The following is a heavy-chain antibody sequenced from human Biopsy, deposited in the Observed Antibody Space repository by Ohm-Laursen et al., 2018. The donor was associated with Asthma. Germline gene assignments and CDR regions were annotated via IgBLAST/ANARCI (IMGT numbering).Heavy chain of an antibody. CDR2: IFSNDEK. CDR1: GFSLRNARMG. J-gene: IGHJ5*02. V-gene: IGHV2-26*01. CDR3: ARVVNYDFRSGYWFDP. D-gene: IGHD3-3*01. Sequence: ATQTLTLTCTVSGFSLRNARMGVTWIRQPPGKALEWLARIFSNDEKSYSTSLKSRITISKDTAKSQVVLTMSNMDPVDTATYYYARVVNYDFRSGYWFDPWGQGTLVTVSS.